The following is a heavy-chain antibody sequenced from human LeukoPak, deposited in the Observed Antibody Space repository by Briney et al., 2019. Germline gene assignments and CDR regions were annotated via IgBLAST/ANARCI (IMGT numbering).Heavy chain of an antibody. Sequence: GGSLRLSCAASGFTFSSYSMNWVRQAPGKGLEWVSSISSSSSYIYYADSVKGRFTISRDNAKNSLYLQMNSLRAEDTALYHCARNGDGSGSYYYYYMDVWGKGTTVTISS. CDR3: ARNGDGSGSYYYYYMDV. CDR2: ISSSSSYI. D-gene: IGHD3-10*01. CDR1: GFTFSSYS. V-gene: IGHV3-21*04. J-gene: IGHJ6*03.